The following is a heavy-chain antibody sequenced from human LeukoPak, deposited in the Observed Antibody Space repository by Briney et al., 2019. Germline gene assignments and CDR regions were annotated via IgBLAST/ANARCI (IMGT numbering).Heavy chain of an antibody. CDR3: ARDWSKVFDY. D-gene: IGHD3-3*01. V-gene: IGHV4-4*02. CDR2: IYHSGST. J-gene: IGHJ4*02. CDR1: GGSISSSNW. Sequence: SETLSLTCAVSGGSISSSNWWSWIRQPPGKGLEWIGEIYHSGSTNYNPSLKSRVTILVDTSKNQFSLKLNSVTAADTAVYYCARDWSKVFDYWGQGTLVTVSS.